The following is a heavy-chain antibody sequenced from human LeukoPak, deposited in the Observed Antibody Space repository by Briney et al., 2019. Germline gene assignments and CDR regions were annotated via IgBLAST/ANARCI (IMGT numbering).Heavy chain of an antibody. CDR3: ANGAVVAGA. CDR2: ISYDGSNK. CDR1: GNYW. V-gene: IGHV3-30*18. D-gene: IGHD6-19*01. Sequence: GGSLRLSCAASGNYWMHWVRQAPGKGLEWVAVISYDGSNKYYADSVKGRFTISRDNSKNTLYLQMNSLRAEDTAVYYCANGAVVAGAWGQGTMVTVSS. J-gene: IGHJ3*01.